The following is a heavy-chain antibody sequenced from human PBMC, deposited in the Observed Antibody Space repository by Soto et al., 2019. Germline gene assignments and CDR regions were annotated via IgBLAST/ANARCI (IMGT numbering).Heavy chain of an antibody. CDR3: ARDPILGPNRWELLLGPLFDY. Sequence: GGSLRLSCAASGFTFSSYSMNWVRQAPGKGLEWVSSISSSSSYIYYADSGKGRFTISRDNAKNSLYLQMNSLRAEDTAVYYCARDPILGPNRWELLLGPLFDYWGQGTLVTVSS. D-gene: IGHD1-26*01. CDR1: GFTFSSYS. CDR2: ISSSSSYI. J-gene: IGHJ4*02. V-gene: IGHV3-21*01.